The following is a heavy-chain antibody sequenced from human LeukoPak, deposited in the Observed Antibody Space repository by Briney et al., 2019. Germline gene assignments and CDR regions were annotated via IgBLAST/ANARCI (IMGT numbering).Heavy chain of an antibody. Sequence: GGSLRLSCVVSGFTLSSYAMSWVRQAPGKGLEWVSAISGSGGSTYYADSVKGRFTISRDNSKNTLYLQMNSLRAEDTAVYYCSKVGGYSYGSINDYWGQGTLVTVSS. CDR2: ISGSGGST. V-gene: IGHV3-23*01. CDR3: SKVGGYSYGSINDY. J-gene: IGHJ4*02. D-gene: IGHD5-18*01. CDR1: GFTLSSYA.